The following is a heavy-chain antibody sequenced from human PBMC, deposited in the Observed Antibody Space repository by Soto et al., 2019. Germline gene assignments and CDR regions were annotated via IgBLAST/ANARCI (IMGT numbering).Heavy chain of an antibody. J-gene: IGHJ5*02. V-gene: IGHV3-7*01. CDR1: GFRYRDHW. CDR3: VRGHGWFDP. Sequence: EVQVVESGGGLVQPGESLRLSCAASGFRYRDHWMSWVRQAPGKGPEWVANIHPDLSYISYVDSVKGRFTISRDNAKNSVYLQMNSLRGEDRAIYYCVRGHGWFDPWGQGALVTVSS. CDR2: IHPDLSYI.